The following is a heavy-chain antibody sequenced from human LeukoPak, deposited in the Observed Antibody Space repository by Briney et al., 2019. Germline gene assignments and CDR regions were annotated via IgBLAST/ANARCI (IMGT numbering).Heavy chain of an antibody. CDR1: GFMFSTYT. J-gene: IGHJ4*02. CDR3: ARDLGNIYGYGFEY. D-gene: IGHD5-18*01. V-gene: IGHV3-21*01. CDR2: ISSSGNYI. Sequence: GGSLRLSCAASGFMFSTYTMNWVRQAPGKGLEWVSSISSSGNYIYYADSVKGRFTISRDNAKNSLNMQVNSLRAEDTAVYFCARDLGNIYGYGFEYWGQGTLVTVSS.